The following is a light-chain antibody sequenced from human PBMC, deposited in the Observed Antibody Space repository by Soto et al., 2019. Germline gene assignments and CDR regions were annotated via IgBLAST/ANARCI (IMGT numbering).Light chain of an antibody. CDR3: QQFNSKPLT. CDR1: QGISNA. Sequence: AIQLTQSPSSLSASVGDRVTITCRASQGISNAVAWYQQKTGTAPELRIYDASSLQSGVPSRFSGSGSGTDFTLPINSLQPEDSSHYYCQQFNSKPLTFGGGTTVQI. J-gene: IGKJ4*01. CDR2: DAS. V-gene: IGKV1-13*02.